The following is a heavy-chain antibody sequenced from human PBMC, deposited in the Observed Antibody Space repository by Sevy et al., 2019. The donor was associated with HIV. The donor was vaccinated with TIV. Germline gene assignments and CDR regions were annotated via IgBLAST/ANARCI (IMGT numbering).Heavy chain of an antibody. CDR2: ISYDGSNK. J-gene: IGHJ6*02. V-gene: IGHV3-30-3*01. D-gene: IGHD3-22*01. Sequence: SLRLSCAASGFTFSNYAIHWVRQAPGKGLEWVAVISYDGSNKYYADSVKGRFTISRDNSKNTLYLQMNSLRAEDTAVYYCARDRAYYHDSSGYYYYYYGMDVWGQGTTVTVSS. CDR1: GFTFSNYA. CDR3: ARDRAYYHDSSGYYYYYYGMDV.